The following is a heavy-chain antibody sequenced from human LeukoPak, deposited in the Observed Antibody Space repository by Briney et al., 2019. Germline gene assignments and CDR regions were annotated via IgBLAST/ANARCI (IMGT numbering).Heavy chain of an antibody. J-gene: IGHJ4*02. V-gene: IGHV1-2*02. Sequence: GASVKVSCKASGYTFTDYFIHWVRQAPGQGLEWMGWVNPHSGGRNLAQKFQGRVTMTRDTSSTTAYLELSGLTSDDTAMYYCAKVRDRLSSLYPAAWGQGTLVTVSS. D-gene: IGHD3-16*01. CDR2: VNPHSGGR. CDR1: GYTFTDYF. CDR3: AKVRDRLSSLYPAA.